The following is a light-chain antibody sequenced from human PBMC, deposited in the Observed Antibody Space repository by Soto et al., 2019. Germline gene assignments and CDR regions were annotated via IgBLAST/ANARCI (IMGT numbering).Light chain of an antibody. J-gene: IGKJ2*01. V-gene: IGKV1-5*01. Sequence: DIQMTQSPSTLSASVGDRVTITCRASQSISSWLAWYQQTPGKAPKLLIYDASSLESGVPPRFSGSGSGTDFTLTISSLQPDDFATYYCQQYNSYSYTFGQGTKLEIK. CDR3: QQYNSYSYT. CDR2: DAS. CDR1: QSISSW.